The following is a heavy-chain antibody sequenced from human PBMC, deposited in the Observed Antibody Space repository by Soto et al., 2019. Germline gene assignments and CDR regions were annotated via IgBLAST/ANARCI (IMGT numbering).Heavy chain of an antibody. CDR2: IIPIFGTA. Sequence: SVKVSCKASGGTFSSYAISWVRQAPGQGLEWMGGIIPIFGTANYAQKFQGRVTITADESTSTAYMELSSLRSEDTAVYYCARAVTSLDYYYYGMDVWGQGTTVTVSS. D-gene: IGHD2-21*02. CDR1: GGTFSSYA. V-gene: IGHV1-69*13. J-gene: IGHJ6*02. CDR3: ARAVTSLDYYYYGMDV.